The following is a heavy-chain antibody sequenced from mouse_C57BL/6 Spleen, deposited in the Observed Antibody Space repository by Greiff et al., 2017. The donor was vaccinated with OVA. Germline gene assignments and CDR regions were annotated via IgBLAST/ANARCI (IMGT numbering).Heavy chain of an antibody. V-gene: IGHV1-82*01. CDR3: ARGPYDYDFAMDY. CDR2: IYPGDGDT. D-gene: IGHD2-4*01. J-gene: IGHJ4*01. CDR1: GYAFSSSW. Sequence: VQRVESGPELVKPGASVKISCKASGYAFSSSWMNWVKQRPGKGLEWIGRIYPGDGDTNYNGKFKGKATLTADKSSSTAYMQLSSLTSEDSAVYFCARGPYDYDFAMDYWGQGTSVTVSS.